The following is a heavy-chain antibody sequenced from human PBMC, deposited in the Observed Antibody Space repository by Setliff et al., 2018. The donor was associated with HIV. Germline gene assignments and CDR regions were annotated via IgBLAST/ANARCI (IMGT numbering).Heavy chain of an antibody. CDR3: ARVATGPESFDI. Sequence: KTSETLSLTCNVSGGSISSYYWNWIRQSPGKGLQWIGYMYYSGGTTYNPSLKSRVAISVDTSKNQFSLKLSSVTAADTAVYYCARVATGPESFDIWGQGTMVTVSS. CDR2: MYYSGGT. J-gene: IGHJ3*02. V-gene: IGHV4-59*01. D-gene: IGHD3-9*01. CDR1: GGSISSYY.